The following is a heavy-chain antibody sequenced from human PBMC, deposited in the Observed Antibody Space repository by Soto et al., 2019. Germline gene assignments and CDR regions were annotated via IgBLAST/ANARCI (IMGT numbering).Heavy chain of an antibody. Sequence: GGSLRLSCAASGFTFSSYGMHWVRQAPGKGLEWVAVISYDGSNKYYADSVKGRFTISRDNSKNTLYLQMNSLRAEDTAVYYCARGGERFTGIYYYGMDVWGQGTTVTVSS. D-gene: IGHD3-16*01. CDR1: GFTFSSYG. CDR2: ISYDGSNK. CDR3: ARGGERFTGIYYYGMDV. J-gene: IGHJ6*02. V-gene: IGHV3-30*03.